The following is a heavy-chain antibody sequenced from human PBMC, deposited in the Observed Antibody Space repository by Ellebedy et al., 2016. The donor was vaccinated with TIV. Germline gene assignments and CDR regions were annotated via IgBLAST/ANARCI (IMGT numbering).Heavy chain of an antibody. D-gene: IGHD6-13*01. J-gene: IGHJ4*02. CDR3: AGRDSSSWYVDFDY. CDR1: GGSFSGYY. CDR2: IYYSGST. V-gene: IGHV4-59*01. Sequence: MPSETLSLTCAVYGGSFSGYYWSWIRQPPGKGLEWIGYIYYSGSTNYNPSLKSRVTISVDTSKNQFSLKLSSVTAADTAVYYCAGRDSSSWYVDFDYWGQGTLVTVSS.